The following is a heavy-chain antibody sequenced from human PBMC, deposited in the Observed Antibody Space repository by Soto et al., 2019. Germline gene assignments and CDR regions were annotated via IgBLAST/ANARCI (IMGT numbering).Heavy chain of an antibody. D-gene: IGHD2-15*01. V-gene: IGHV4-34*01. CDR1: GGSFSGYY. CDR3: ARVSRCCSRRPSNPTFDY. CDR2: INHSGST. Sequence: QVQLQQWGAGLLKPSEPLSLTCAVYGGSFSGYYWSWIRQPPVKGLEWIGEINHSGSTNYNPSLKSGVTISVESAKNQFSQKLSSVTAADTAVYYCARVSRCCSRRPSNPTFDYWGQGTLVTVSS. J-gene: IGHJ4*02.